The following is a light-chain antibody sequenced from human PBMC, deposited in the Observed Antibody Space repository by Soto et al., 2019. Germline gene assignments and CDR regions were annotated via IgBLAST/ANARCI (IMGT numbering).Light chain of an antibody. V-gene: IGKV3-20*01. Sequence: EIVLTQSPGTLSLSPGERATLSCRASQSVSSNYLAWYQQKPGQAPRLLISGVSSRATGIPDRFSGSGSGTDFTLTISSLEPEDIAGYYCQQYGSPPRTFGQGTKVEIK. CDR3: QQYGSPPRT. CDR1: QSVSSNY. J-gene: IGKJ1*01. CDR2: GVS.